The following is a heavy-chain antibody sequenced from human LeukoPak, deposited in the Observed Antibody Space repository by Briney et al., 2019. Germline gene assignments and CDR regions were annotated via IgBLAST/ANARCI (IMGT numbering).Heavy chain of an antibody. D-gene: IGHD2-15*01. CDR3: ARYCSGGSCPKGYFDY. CDR2: IIPIFGTA. Sequence: SVKVSCKAFGGTFSSYAISWVRQAPGQGLEWMGGIIPIFGTANYAQKFQGRVTTTADESTSTAYMELSSLRSEDTAVYYCARYCSGGSCPKGYFDYWGQGTLVTVSS. J-gene: IGHJ4*02. V-gene: IGHV1-69*13. CDR1: GGTFSSYA.